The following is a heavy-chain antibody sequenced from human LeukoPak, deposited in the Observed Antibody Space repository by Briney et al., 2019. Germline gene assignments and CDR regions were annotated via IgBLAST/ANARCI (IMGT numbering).Heavy chain of an antibody. D-gene: IGHD6-13*01. CDR3: ATVAVAGTGPDN. Sequence: PSETLSLTRTVSGASVSSGSYYWSWIRQSPGKGLEWIGFMSYNVHTDYNPSLKSRVTLSADTSNNQFSLSLYSVTAADTAVYFCATVAVAGTGPDNWGQGTLVTVSS. CDR2: MSYNVHT. V-gene: IGHV4-61*01. CDR1: GASVSSGSYY. J-gene: IGHJ4*02.